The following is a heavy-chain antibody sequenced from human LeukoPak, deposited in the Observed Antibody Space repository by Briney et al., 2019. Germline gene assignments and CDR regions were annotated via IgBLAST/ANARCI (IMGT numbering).Heavy chain of an antibody. Sequence: SETLSLTCTVSGGSISSDDYYWSWIRQPPGKGLEWIGYIYYSGSTYYNASLKSRVTMSVDTSRNQFSLKLSSVTAADTAVYYCYGSGIWGQGTLVTVSS. D-gene: IGHD3-10*01. V-gene: IGHV4-30-4*01. CDR1: GGSISSDDYY. CDR2: IYYSGST. CDR3: YGSGI. J-gene: IGHJ4*02.